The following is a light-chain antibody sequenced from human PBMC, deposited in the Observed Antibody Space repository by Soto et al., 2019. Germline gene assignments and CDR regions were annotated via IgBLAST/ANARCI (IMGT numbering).Light chain of an antibody. CDR3: QHFGNSLWT. J-gene: IGKJ1*01. Sequence: EIVLTQSPGTLSLSPGERATLSCRASQSVASINLAWYQQKSGQAPRLLIYGASSRAIHTPDRFSGSGSGTDFTLTISGLEPEDFAVYYCQHFGNSLWTFGQGTKVEI. CDR1: QSVASIN. CDR2: GAS. V-gene: IGKV3-20*01.